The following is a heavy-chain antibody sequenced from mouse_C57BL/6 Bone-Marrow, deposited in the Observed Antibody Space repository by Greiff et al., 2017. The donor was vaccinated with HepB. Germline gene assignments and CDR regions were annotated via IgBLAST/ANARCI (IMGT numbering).Heavy chain of an antibody. CDR2: IDPSDSET. J-gene: IGHJ1*03. V-gene: IGHV1-52*01. Sequence: LQQPGAELVRPGSSVKLSCKASGYTFTSYWMHWVKQRPIQGLEWIGNIDPSDSETHYNQKFKDKATLTVDKSSSTAYMQLSSLTSEDSAVYYCARGVVYWYFDVWGTGTTVTVSS. CDR3: ARGVVYWYFDV. D-gene: IGHD1-1*01. CDR1: GYTFTSYW.